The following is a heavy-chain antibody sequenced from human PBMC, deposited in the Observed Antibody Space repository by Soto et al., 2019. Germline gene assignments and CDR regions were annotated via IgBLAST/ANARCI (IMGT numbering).Heavy chain of an antibody. Sequence: SETLSLTCAVYGGSFSGYYWSWIRQPPGKGLEWIGEINHSGSTNYNPSLKSRVTISVDTSKNQFSLKLSSVTAADTAVYYCARVKAESANFDYWGQGTLVTVSS. CDR1: GGSFSGYY. J-gene: IGHJ4*02. V-gene: IGHV4-34*01. CDR3: ARVKAESANFDY. CDR2: INHSGST.